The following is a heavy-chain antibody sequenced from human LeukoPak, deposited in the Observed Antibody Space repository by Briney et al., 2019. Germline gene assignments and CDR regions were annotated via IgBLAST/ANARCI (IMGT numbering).Heavy chain of an antibody. Sequence: PGGSLRLSCAASGFTFSSYGMHWVRQAPGKGLEWVAFIRYDGSNKYYADSVKGRFTISRDNSKNTLYLQMNSLRPEDTAVYYCAKDRRGFGAAAGTVDYWGQGTLVTVSS. CDR2: IRYDGSNK. V-gene: IGHV3-30*02. CDR3: AKDRRGFGAAAGTVDY. J-gene: IGHJ4*02. D-gene: IGHD6-13*01. CDR1: GFTFSSYG.